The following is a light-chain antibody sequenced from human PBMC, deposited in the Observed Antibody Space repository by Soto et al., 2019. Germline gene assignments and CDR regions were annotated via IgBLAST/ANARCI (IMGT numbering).Light chain of an antibody. CDR1: TSDVGASKY. V-gene: IGLV2-8*01. J-gene: IGLJ3*02. CDR2: EVT. Sequence: QSALTQPPSASGSPGQSVTISCTGTTSDVGASKYVSWYQQYPGKPPKLMIYEVTKRPSGVPDRFSGSKSGNTASLTVSGLQAEDEADYYCTSYVGNDIWVFGGGTKVTVL. CDR3: TSYVGNDIWV.